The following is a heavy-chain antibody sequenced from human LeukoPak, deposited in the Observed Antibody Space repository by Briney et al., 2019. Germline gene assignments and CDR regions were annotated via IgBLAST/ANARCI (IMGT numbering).Heavy chain of an antibody. Sequence: SQTLSLTCTVSGGSLSSSDSYWSWLRQPPGKGLEWIAHMYYSGSTYYNPSLKSRVTMSADTSKNQLSLKLSSVTAADTAVYYCARPYYYDSRIDPWGQGILVTVSS. D-gene: IGHD3-22*01. CDR1: GGSLSSSDSY. V-gene: IGHV4-30-4*01. CDR2: MYYSGST. CDR3: ARPYYYDSRIDP. J-gene: IGHJ5*02.